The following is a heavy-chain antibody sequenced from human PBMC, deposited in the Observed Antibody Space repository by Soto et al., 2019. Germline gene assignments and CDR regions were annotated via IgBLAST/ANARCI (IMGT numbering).Heavy chain of an antibody. D-gene: IGHD6-6*01. CDR2: IIPIFGTA. V-gene: IGHV1-69*13. CDR1: WGTSSSYA. CDR3: ERREEARRSYGMDV. J-gene: IGHJ6*02. Sequence: ASVKVSCTASWGTSSSYAISWVRQSPGQGLEWMGGIIPIFGTANYAQKFQGRVTITADESTRTAYMELSSLRSEDTAVYYCERREEARRSYGMDVWGQGTTVTVSS.